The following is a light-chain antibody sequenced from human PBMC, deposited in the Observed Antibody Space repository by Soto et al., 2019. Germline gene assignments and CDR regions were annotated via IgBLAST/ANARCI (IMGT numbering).Light chain of an antibody. J-gene: IGKJ1*01. CDR3: QQYNSYWT. Sequence: DIQRSQSPYTLCASVGDRVTITCRASQSISSWLAWYQQKPGKAPKLLIYKASSLESGVPSRFSGRGSGTEFTLTISSLQPDDFATYYCQQYNSYWTFGQGAKVDI. CDR2: KAS. V-gene: IGKV1-5*03. CDR1: QSISSW.